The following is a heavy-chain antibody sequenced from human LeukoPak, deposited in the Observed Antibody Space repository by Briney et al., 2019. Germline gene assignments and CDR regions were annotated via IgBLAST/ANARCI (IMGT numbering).Heavy chain of an antibody. J-gene: IGHJ4*02. D-gene: IGHD6-13*01. CDR3: ARAAFRAAAPVDY. CDR1: GYTFTGYY. CDR2: INPNSGGT. V-gene: IGHV1-2*02. Sequence: GASVKVSCKASGYTFTGYYMHWVRQAPGQGLEWMGWINPNSGGTNYAQKFQGRVTMTRDTSISTAYMEQSRLRSDDTAVYYCARAAFRAAAPVDYWGQGTLVTVSS.